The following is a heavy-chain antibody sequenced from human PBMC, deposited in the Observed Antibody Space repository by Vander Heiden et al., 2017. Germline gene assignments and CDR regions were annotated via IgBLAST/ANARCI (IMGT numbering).Heavy chain of an antibody. CDR2: ISGSGDTT. CDR3: ASHDYDRSAFDY. Sequence: EVQLLDSAGGLVQPAGSLRLSCAASGFTFDTYAMSWVGQAPGGGLEWVSAISGSGDTTYYADSVKGRFTISRDNSKNTLYLQMNGHRAGDTAVYYCASHDYDRSAFDYWGQGTLVSVSS. CDR1: GFTFDTYA. J-gene: IGHJ4*02. V-gene: IGHV3-23*01. D-gene: IGHD3-22*01.